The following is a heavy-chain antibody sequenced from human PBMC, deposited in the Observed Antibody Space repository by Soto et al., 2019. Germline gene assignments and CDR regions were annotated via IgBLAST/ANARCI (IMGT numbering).Heavy chain of an antibody. V-gene: IGHV3-23*01. Sequence: GSLRLSCAASGFTFSSYAMSWVRQAPGKGLEWVSAISGSGGSTYYADSVKGRFTISRDNSKNPLYLQMNSLRAEDTAVYYCAQHTYCGGDCYFPFDYWGQGTLVTVSS. D-gene: IGHD2-21*02. CDR2: ISGSGGST. CDR1: GFTFSSYA. CDR3: AQHTYCGGDCYFPFDY. J-gene: IGHJ4*02.